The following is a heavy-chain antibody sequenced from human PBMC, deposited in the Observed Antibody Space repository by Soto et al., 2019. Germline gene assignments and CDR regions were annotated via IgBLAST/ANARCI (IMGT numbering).Heavy chain of an antibody. CDR1: GGSISSGGYS. D-gene: IGHD3-22*01. CDR3: ARAEGYDSSGYTVAY. V-gene: IGHV4-30-2*01. Sequence: PSETLSLTCAVSGGSISSGGYSWSWIRQPPGKGLEWIGYIYHSGSTYYNPSLKSRVTISVDRSKNQFSLKLSSVTAADTAVYYCARAEGYDSSGYTVAYWGQGTLVTVSS. CDR2: IYHSGST. J-gene: IGHJ4*02.